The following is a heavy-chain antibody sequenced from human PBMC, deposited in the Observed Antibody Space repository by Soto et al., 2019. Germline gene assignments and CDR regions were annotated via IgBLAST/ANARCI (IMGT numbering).Heavy chain of an antibody. D-gene: IGHD3-3*01. V-gene: IGHV3-74*01. J-gene: IGHJ3*02. CDR1: GFSFSSYW. CDR3: ARGDMITIFGVVIFDAFDI. Sequence: SLRLSCAASGFSFSSYWMHWVRQAPGKGLVWVSRINSDGSSTSYADSVKGRFTISRDNAKNTLYLQMNSLRAEDTAVYYCARGDMITIFGVVIFDAFDIWGQGTMVTVS. CDR2: INSDGSST.